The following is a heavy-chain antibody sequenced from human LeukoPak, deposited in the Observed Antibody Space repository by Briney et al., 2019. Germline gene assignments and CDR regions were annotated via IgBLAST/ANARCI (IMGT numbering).Heavy chain of an antibody. CDR1: GFTFSSYE. Sequence: GGSLLLSCAASGFTFSSYEMNWVRQAPGKGLEWVSYISSSGSTIYYADSVKGRFTISRDNAKNSLYLQMNSLRAEDTAVYYCAELGITMIGGVWGKGTTVTVSS. CDR3: AELGITMIGGV. D-gene: IGHD3-10*02. CDR2: ISSSGSTI. V-gene: IGHV3-48*03. J-gene: IGHJ6*04.